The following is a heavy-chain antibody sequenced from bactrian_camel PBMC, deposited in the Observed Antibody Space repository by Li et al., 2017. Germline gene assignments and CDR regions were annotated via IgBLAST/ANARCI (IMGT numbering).Heavy chain of an antibody. V-gene: IGHV3S1*01. CDR3: EKGSL. D-gene: IGHD5*01. CDR1: GFTYSSNC. Sequence: HVQLVESGGGSVQPGGSLRLSCAASGFTYSSNCVGWFRQAPGKEREGVAHIHTGTGFTDYADSVKGRFTISRDNANNTVYLQLNSLKTEDTAMYYCEKGSLRGQGTQVTV. CDR2: IHTGTGFT. J-gene: IGHJ4*01.